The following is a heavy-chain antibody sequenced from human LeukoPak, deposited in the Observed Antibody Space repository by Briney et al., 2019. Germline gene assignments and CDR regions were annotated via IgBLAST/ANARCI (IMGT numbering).Heavy chain of an antibody. V-gene: IGHV2-70*11. CDR1: GFSLSTSGMC. J-gene: IGHJ4*02. Sequence: SGPALVKPTQTLTLTRTFSGFSLSTSGMCVSWIRQPPGKALEWLARIDWDDDKYYSTSLKTRLTISKDTSKNQVVLTMTNMDPVDTATYYCARSRFSPVVGAADVDYWGQGTLVTVSS. CDR2: IDWDDDK. D-gene: IGHD1-26*01. CDR3: ARSRFSPVVGAADVDY.